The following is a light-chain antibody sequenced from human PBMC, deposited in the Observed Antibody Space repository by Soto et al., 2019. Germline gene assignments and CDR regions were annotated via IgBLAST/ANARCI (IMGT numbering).Light chain of an antibody. J-gene: IGKJ1*01. Sequence: EIVMTQSPATLSVSPGERATLSCRASQSVSSNLAWYQQKPGQAPRLLIYRASPRATGIPVRFSGSGSGTDFTLTIRSLQSEDFAVYYCQHYNNWPPWTFGQGTKVEIK. CDR2: RAS. CDR3: QHYNNWPPWT. V-gene: IGKV3-15*01. CDR1: QSVSSN.